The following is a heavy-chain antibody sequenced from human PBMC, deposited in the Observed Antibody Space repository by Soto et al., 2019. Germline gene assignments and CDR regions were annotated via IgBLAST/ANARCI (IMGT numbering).Heavy chain of an antibody. CDR2: VNHFGTT. Sequence: QVQFQHWGAGLLKPSETVSLTCAVNGGAFSDYHWTWIRQAPGNGLEWIGEVNHFGTTKYNPSLQSRVTISVDTSKNLFSLNLTSVTAADTALYYCARGRGATRRSQPFFDHWGQGALVSVSS. V-gene: IGHV4-34*02. CDR1: GGAFSDYH. CDR3: ARGRGATRRSQPFFDH. J-gene: IGHJ4*02. D-gene: IGHD2-2*01.